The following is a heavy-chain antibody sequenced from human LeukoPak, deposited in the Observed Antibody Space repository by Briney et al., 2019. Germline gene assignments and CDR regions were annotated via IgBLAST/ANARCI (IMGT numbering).Heavy chain of an antibody. CDR3: ARGRIAARNYFDY. CDR2: ISGSGATT. Sequence: PGGSLRLSCEASGFTFSSYAMNWVRQAPGKGLEWVSSISGSGATTSYAASVEGRFTISRDISKNTLHLQMNSLRAADTAVYYCARGRIAARNYFDYWGQGTLVTVSS. CDR1: GFTFSSYA. D-gene: IGHD6-6*01. V-gene: IGHV3-23*01. J-gene: IGHJ4*02.